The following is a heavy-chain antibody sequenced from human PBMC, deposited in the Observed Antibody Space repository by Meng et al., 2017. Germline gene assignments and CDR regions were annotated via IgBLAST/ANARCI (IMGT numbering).Heavy chain of an antibody. Sequence: SETLSLTCTVSGYSISSGYYWGWIRQPPGKGLEWIGSIYHSGSTYYNPSLKSRVTISVDTSKNQFSLKLSSVTAADTAVYYCARELRRDGYRAKFDYWGQGTLVTVSS. J-gene: IGHJ4*02. CDR1: GYSISSGYY. CDR2: IYHSGST. V-gene: IGHV4-38-2*02. CDR3: ARELRRDGYRAKFDY. D-gene: IGHD5-24*01.